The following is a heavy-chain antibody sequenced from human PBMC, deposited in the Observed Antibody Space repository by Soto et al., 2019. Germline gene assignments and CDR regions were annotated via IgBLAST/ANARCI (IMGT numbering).Heavy chain of an antibody. CDR1: GGTFSSYT. CDR2: IIPILGIA. J-gene: IGHJ5*02. V-gene: IGHV1-69*04. D-gene: IGHD2-2*01. CDR3: AREVGYCSSTSCYAEWSWFDP. Sequence: SVKVSCKASGGTFSSYTISWVRPAPGQGLEWMGRIIPILGIANYAQKFQGRVTITADKSTSTAYMELSSLRSEDTAVYYCAREVGYCSSTSCYAEWSWFDPWGQGTLVTVSS.